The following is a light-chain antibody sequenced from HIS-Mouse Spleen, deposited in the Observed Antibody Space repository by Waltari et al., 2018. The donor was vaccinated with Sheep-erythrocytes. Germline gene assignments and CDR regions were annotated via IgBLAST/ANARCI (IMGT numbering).Light chain of an antibody. CDR1: SSHVGGYNY. CDR3: CSYAGSYNHV. J-gene: IGLJ1*01. CDR2: DVS. V-gene: IGLV2-11*01. Sequence: QSALTQPRSVSGSPGQSVTISCTGTSSHVGGYNYVSWYQQHPVKTPKLIIYDVSKRTAVVTKRLSGSKSSNRDALTSSGLQAENEADYYSCSYAGSYNHVFATGTKVTVL.